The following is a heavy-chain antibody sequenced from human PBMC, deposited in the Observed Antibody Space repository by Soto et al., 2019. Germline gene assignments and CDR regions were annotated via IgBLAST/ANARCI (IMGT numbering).Heavy chain of an antibody. V-gene: IGHV3-21*01. CDR3: ARDRIAAAGKGLAPYYYGMDV. D-gene: IGHD6-13*01. CDR1: GFTFSSYS. J-gene: IGHJ6*02. CDR2: ISSSSSYI. Sequence: GGSLRLSCAASGFTFSSYSMNWVRQAPGKGLEWVSSISSSSSYIYYADSVKGRFTISRDNAKNSLYLQMNSLRAEDTAVYYCARDRIAAAGKGLAPYYYGMDVWGQGTTVTVSS.